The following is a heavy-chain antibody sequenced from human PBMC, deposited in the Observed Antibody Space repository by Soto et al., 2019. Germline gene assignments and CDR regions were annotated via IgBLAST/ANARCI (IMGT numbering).Heavy chain of an antibody. D-gene: IGHD2-15*01. CDR3: AKRGQAFGYPTPGYMDV. V-gene: IGHV3-23*01. J-gene: IGHJ6*03. CDR2: ISGSGGST. Sequence: GGSLRLSCAASGFTFSSYAMSWVRQAPGKGLEWVSAISGSGGSTYYADSVKGRFTISRANSKNTLYLQMNSLRAEDTAVYYCAKRGQAFGYPTPGYMDVWGKGTTVTVSS. CDR1: GFTFSSYA.